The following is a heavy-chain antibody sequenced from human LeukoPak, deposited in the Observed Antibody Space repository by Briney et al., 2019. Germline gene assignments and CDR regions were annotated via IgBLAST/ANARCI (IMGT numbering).Heavy chain of an antibody. J-gene: IGHJ5*02. D-gene: IGHD3-3*01. Sequence: ASVTVSCKASGYTFTTYGISWVRQAPGQGLEWMGWISTYNGNTEYAQNLQGTVTMTTDTSTSTAYMELRSLRSDDTAVYYCARVVSYYDFWSGYYWFDPWGQGTLVTVSS. CDR2: ISTYNGNT. CDR1: GYTFTTYG. V-gene: IGHV1-18*01. CDR3: ARVVSYYDFWSGYYWFDP.